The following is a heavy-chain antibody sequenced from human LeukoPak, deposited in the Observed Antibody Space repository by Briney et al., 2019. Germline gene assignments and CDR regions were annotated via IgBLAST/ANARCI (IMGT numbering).Heavy chain of an antibody. J-gene: IGHJ4*02. CDR1: GYTFTSYG. Sequence: ASVNVSCKASGYTFTSYGISWVRQAPGQGLEWMGWISAYNGNTNYAQKLQGRVTMTTDTSTSTAYMELRSLRSDDTAVYYCAAITMVRGAGYYSDYSGQGALVTLSS. CDR2: ISAYNGNT. V-gene: IGHV1-18*01. CDR3: AAITMVRGAGYYSDY. D-gene: IGHD3-10*01.